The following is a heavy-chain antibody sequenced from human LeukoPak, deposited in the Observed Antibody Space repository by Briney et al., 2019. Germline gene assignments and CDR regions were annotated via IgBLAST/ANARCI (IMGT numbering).Heavy chain of an antibody. CDR1: GFTFSSYS. D-gene: IGHD2-15*01. CDR3: ARTRGGAFDI. V-gene: IGHV3-21*01. Sequence: GGSLRLSCAASGFTFSSYSMNWVRQAPGKGLEWVSSISSSTNYIYYADSVKGRFTISRDNAKNSLYLQMNNLRAEDTAVYYCARTRGGAFDIWGQGTMVTVSS. CDR2: ISSSTNYI. J-gene: IGHJ3*02.